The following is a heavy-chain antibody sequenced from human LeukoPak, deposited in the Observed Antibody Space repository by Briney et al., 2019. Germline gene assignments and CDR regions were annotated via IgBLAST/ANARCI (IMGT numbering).Heavy chain of an antibody. Sequence: GGSLRPSCAASGFTFSSYSMNWVRQAPGKGLEWVSSISSSSSYIYYADSVKGRFTISRDNAKNSLYLQMNSLRAEDTAVYYCARDVNYYYDSSGSFDYWGQGTLVTVSS. V-gene: IGHV3-21*01. CDR2: ISSSSSYI. J-gene: IGHJ4*02. CDR3: ARDVNYYYDSSGSFDY. CDR1: GFTFSSYS. D-gene: IGHD3-22*01.